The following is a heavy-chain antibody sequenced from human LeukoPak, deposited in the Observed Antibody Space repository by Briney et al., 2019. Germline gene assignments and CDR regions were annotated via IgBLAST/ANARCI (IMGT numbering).Heavy chain of an antibody. CDR3: AKGLLWFGELLSLFDY. Sequence: GGFLRLSCAASGFTFSSYGMHWVRQAPGKGLEWVAVISYDGSNKYYADSVKGRFTISRDNSKNTLYLQMNSLRAEDTAVYYCAKGLLWFGELLSLFDYWGQGTLVTVSS. CDR2: ISYDGSNK. V-gene: IGHV3-30*18. D-gene: IGHD3-10*01. J-gene: IGHJ4*02. CDR1: GFTFSSYG.